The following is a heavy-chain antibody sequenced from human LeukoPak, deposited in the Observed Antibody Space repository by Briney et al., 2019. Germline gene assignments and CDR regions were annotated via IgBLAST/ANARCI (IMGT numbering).Heavy chain of an antibody. V-gene: IGHV3-48*03. CDR3: ARCSSTSFDAFDI. D-gene: IGHD2-2*01. CDR2: ISSSGSTI. Sequence: GGSLRLSCAASGFTFSSYEMNWVRQAPGKGLEWVSYISSSGSTIYYADSVEGRFTISRDNAKNSLYLQMNSLRAEDTAVYYCARCSSTSFDAFDIWGQGTMVTVSS. CDR1: GFTFSSYE. J-gene: IGHJ3*02.